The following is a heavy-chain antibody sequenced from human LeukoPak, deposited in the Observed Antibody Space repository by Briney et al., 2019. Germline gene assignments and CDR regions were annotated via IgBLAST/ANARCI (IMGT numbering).Heavy chain of an antibody. CDR2: ISGSGGST. CDR1: GFTFSSYA. V-gene: IGHV3-23*01. J-gene: IGHJ4*02. CDR3: AKDRILEWLAFDY. Sequence: SGGSLRLSCAASGFTFSSYAMSWVRQAPGKGLEWVSAISGSGGSTYYADSVKGRFTISRDNSKNTLYLQMNSLRAEDTAVYYCAKDRILEWLAFDYWGQGTLVTVSS. D-gene: IGHD3-3*01.